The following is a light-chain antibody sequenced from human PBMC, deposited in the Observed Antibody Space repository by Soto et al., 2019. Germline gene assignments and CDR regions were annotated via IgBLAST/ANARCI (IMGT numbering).Light chain of an antibody. J-gene: IGKJ2*01. Sequence: EIVLTQSPATLSLSPGERATLSCRASQSVSSYLAWYQQKPGQAPRLFIYDASNRATGIPARFSGSGSGTDFTLTISSLEPEDFAVYYCQQRSTFGQGTKLEIK. CDR3: QQRST. CDR2: DAS. V-gene: IGKV3-11*01. CDR1: QSVSSY.